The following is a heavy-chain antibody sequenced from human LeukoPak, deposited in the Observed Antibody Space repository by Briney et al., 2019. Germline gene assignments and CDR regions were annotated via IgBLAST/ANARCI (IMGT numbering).Heavy chain of an antibody. V-gene: IGHV1-2*02. D-gene: IGHD6-19*01. Sequence: GASVKVSCKASGYTFTGYYMHWVRQAPGQGLEWMGWINPNSGGTNYAQKFRGRVTMTRDTSISTAYMELSRLRSDDTAVYYCARAPMYSSGWPNWFDPWGQGTLVTVSS. CDR3: ARAPMYSSGWPNWFDP. J-gene: IGHJ5*02. CDR2: INPNSGGT. CDR1: GYTFTGYY.